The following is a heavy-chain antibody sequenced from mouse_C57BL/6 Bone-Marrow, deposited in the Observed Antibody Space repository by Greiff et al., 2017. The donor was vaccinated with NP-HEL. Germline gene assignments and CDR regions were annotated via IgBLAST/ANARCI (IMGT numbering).Heavy chain of an antibody. CDR2: SRNKANDYTT. CDR3: ARGYYVWYFDV. D-gene: IGHD2-3*01. CDR1: GFTFSDFY. J-gene: IGHJ1*03. Sequence: EVKLMESGGGLVQSGRSLRLSCATSGFTFSDFYMEWVRQAPGKGLEWIAASRNKANDYTTEYSASVKGRFIVSRDTSQSILYLQMNALRAEDTAIYYCARGYYVWYFDVWGTGTTVTVSS. V-gene: IGHV7-1*01.